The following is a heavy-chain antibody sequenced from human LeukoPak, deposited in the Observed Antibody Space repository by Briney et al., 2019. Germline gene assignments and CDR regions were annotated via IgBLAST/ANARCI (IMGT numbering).Heavy chain of an antibody. CDR1: GGSISSSSYY. CDR2: IYYGGST. J-gene: IGHJ6*03. V-gene: IGHV4-39*07. D-gene: IGHD3-9*01. Sequence: SETLSLTCTVSGGSISSSSYYWGWIRQPPGEGLEWIGSIYYGGSTYYNPSLKSRVTISVDTSKNQFSLKLSSVTAADTAVYYCASTGNRKVYDILTGYYPPYMDVWGKGTTVTVSS. CDR3: ASTGNRKVYDILTGYYPPYMDV.